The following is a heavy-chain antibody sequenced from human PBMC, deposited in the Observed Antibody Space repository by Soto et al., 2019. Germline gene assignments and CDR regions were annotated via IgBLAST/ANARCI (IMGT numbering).Heavy chain of an antibody. J-gene: IGHJ6*02. CDR2: MNPNSGNT. D-gene: IGHD3-10*01. CDR3: ARQLWFGESNGFYYGMDV. Sequence: QVQLVQSGAEVKKPGASVKVSCKASGYTFTSYDINWVRQATGQGLEWMGWMNPNSGNTGYAQKFQGRVTMTRNTSISTAYMELSSLRSEDTAVYYCARQLWFGESNGFYYGMDVWGQGTTVTVSS. V-gene: IGHV1-8*01. CDR1: GYTFTSYD.